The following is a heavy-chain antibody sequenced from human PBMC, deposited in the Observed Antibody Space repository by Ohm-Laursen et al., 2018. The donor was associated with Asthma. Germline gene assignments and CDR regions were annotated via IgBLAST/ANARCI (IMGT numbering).Heavy chain of an antibody. V-gene: IGHV3-30*18. D-gene: IGHD4-11*01. Sequence: SLRLSCAATGFTFSSYGMHWVRQAPGKGLEWVAVISYDGSNKYYADSVKGRFTISRDNSKNTLYLQMNSLRAEDAAVYYCAKDVTTSSNYFDYWGQGTLVAVSS. CDR3: AKDVTTSSNYFDY. CDR2: ISYDGSNK. CDR1: GFTFSSYG. J-gene: IGHJ4*02.